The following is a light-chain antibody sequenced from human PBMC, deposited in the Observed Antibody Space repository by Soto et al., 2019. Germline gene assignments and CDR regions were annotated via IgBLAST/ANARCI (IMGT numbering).Light chain of an antibody. CDR2: GAS. CDR1: QNIRSY. Sequence: DIQMTQSPSSLSASVGDRVTITCRASQNIRSYLNWYQQKPGKAPKLLIYGASSLQSGVPSRFSGSGSGTEFTLTISSLQPDDFATYYCQQYNSYPITFGQGTRLEIK. CDR3: QQYNSYPIT. V-gene: IGKV1-17*01. J-gene: IGKJ5*01.